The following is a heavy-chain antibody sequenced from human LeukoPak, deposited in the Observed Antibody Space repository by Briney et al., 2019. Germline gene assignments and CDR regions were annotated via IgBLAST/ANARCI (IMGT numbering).Heavy chain of an antibody. CDR3: ARDLHRLGWLSSKGGFDY. D-gene: IGHD3-16*02. Sequence: GGSLRLSCAASGFTFSSYAMHWVRQAPGQGLEWMGWINPNSGGTNYAQKFQGRVTMTRDTSISTAYMELSRLRSDDTAVYYCARDLHRLGWLSSKGGFDYWGQGTLVTVSS. J-gene: IGHJ4*02. V-gene: IGHV1-2*02. CDR1: GFTFSSYA. CDR2: INPNSGGT.